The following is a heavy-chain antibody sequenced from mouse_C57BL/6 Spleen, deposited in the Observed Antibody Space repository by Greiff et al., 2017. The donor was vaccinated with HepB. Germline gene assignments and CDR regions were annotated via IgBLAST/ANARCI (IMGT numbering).Heavy chain of an antibody. D-gene: IGHD1-1*01. CDR3: TTNYYGSRGFAY. V-gene: IGHV14-4*01. CDR2: IDPENGDT. CDR1: GFNIKDDY. J-gene: IGHJ3*01. Sequence: EVQGVESGAELVRPGASVKLSCTASGFNIKDDYMHWVKQRPEQGLEWIGWIDPENGDTEYASKFQGKATITADTSSNTAYLQLSSLTSEDTAVYYCTTNYYGSRGFAYWGQGTLVTVSA.